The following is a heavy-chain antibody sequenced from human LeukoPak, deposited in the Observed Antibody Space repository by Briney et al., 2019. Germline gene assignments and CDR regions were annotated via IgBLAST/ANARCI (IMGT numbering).Heavy chain of an antibody. D-gene: IGHD2-15*01. Sequence: SETLSLTCTVSGGSISSYYWSWIRQPPGKGLEWIGYIYYSGSTNYNPSLKSRVTISVDTSKNQFSLKLSSVTAADTAVYYCARGCSGGSCHPFDYWGQGTLVTVSS. J-gene: IGHJ4*02. V-gene: IGHV4-59*01. CDR2: IYYSGST. CDR1: GGSISSYY. CDR3: ARGCSGGSCHPFDY.